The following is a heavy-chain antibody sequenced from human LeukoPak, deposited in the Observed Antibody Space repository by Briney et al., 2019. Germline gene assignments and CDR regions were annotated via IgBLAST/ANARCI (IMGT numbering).Heavy chain of an antibody. CDR3: ARGSGPSSGYDYGYSSGWSHYFGY. J-gene: IGHJ4*02. CDR2: INHSGST. Sequence: SETLSLTCAVYGGSFSGYYWSWIRQPPGKGLEWIGEINHSGSTNYNPSLKSRVTISVDTSKNQFSLKLSSVTAADTAVYYCARGSGPSSGYDYGYSSGWSHYFGYWGQGTLVTVSS. D-gene: IGHD6-19*01. V-gene: IGHV4-34*01. CDR1: GGSFSGYY.